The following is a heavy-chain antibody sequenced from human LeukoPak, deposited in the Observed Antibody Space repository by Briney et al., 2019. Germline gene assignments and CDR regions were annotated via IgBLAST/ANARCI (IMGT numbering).Heavy chain of an antibody. D-gene: IGHD4-23*01. CDR3: ASERWSHFDY. Sequence: GGSLRLSCAASGFSFSSYGMHWVRQAPGKGLEWVAVISYDGSNKYYADSVKGRFTISRDNSKNTLYLQMKSLRAEDTAVYYCASERWSHFDYWGQGTLVTVSS. CDR1: GFSFSSYG. CDR2: ISYDGSNK. J-gene: IGHJ4*02. V-gene: IGHV3-30*03.